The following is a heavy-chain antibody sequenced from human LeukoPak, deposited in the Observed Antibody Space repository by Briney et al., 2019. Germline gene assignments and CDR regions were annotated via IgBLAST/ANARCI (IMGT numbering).Heavy chain of an antibody. CDR2: ISYDGSNK. Sequence: GGSLRLSCAASGFTFSSYAMHWVRQAPSKGLEWVAVISYDGSNKYYADSVKGRFTISRDNSKNTLYLQMNSLRAEDTAVYYCARDRYPVAGRTQDYYYYYGMDVWGQGTTVTVSS. D-gene: IGHD6-19*01. CDR3: ARDRYPVAGRTQDYYYYYGMDV. CDR1: GFTFSSYA. J-gene: IGHJ6*02. V-gene: IGHV3-30-3*01.